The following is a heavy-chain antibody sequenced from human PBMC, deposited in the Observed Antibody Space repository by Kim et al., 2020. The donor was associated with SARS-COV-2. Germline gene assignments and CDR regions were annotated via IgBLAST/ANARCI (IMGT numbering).Heavy chain of an antibody. D-gene: IGHD5-18*01. Sequence: ASVKVSCKASGYTFTSYAMNWVRQAPGQGLEWMGWINTNTGNPTYGQGFTGRFVFSLDTSVSTAYLQISSLKAEDTAVYYCAREKYSYGLNWFDPWGQGTLVTVSS. CDR2: INTNTGNP. CDR1: GYTFTSYA. V-gene: IGHV7-4-1*02. CDR3: AREKYSYGLNWFDP. J-gene: IGHJ5*02.